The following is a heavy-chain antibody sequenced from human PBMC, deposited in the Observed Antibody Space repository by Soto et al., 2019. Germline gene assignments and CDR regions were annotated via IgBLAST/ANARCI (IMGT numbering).Heavy chain of an antibody. J-gene: IGHJ4*02. CDR1: GGTFSSYA. CDR3: ARSARSSGWYGVFGY. D-gene: IGHD6-19*01. V-gene: IGHV1-69*13. CDR2: IIPIFGTA. Sequence: GASVKVSGKASGGTFSSYAISWVRQAPGQGLEWMGGIIPIFGTANYAQKFQGRVTITADESTSTAYMELSSLRSEDTAVYYCARSARSSGWYGVFGYWGQGTLVTVSS.